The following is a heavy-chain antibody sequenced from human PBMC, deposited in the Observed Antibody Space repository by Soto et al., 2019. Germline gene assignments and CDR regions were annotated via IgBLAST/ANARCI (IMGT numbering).Heavy chain of an antibody. J-gene: IGHJ6*02. CDR3: ARRGGSSSGYYYYAMDV. D-gene: IGHD6-6*01. CDR2: IYSNGDT. Sequence: ASETLSLTCSVSSDSMNSGGYYWSWIRQHPGKGLEWIGYIYSNGDTYYNPSLKSRVTISVDTSKNQFSLNLTSVTAADTAVYYCARRGGSSSGYYYYAMDVWGQRTTVTVSS. V-gene: IGHV4-31*03. CDR1: SDSMNSGGYY.